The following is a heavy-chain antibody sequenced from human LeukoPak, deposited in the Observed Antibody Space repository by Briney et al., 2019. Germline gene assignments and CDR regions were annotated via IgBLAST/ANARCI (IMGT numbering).Heavy chain of an antibody. CDR3: ARGPLLVPLAHYYHYMDV. CDR2: MNPNSGNT. V-gene: IGHV1-8*01. CDR1: GYTFTSYD. J-gene: IGHJ6*03. D-gene: IGHD3-10*01. Sequence: ASVKVSCKASGYTFTSYDINWVRQATGQGLEWMGWMNPNSGNTGYAQKFQGRVTMTRNTSISTAYMELSSLRSEDTAVYYCARGPLLVPLAHYYHYMDVWGKGTTVTVSS.